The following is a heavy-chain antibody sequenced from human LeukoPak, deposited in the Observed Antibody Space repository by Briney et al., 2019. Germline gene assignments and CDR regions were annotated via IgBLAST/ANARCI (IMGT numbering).Heavy chain of an antibody. CDR1: GFTFSHYA. V-gene: IGHV3-30*04. CDR3: ARDLGYDYYFDY. CDR2: ISFDGTNT. D-gene: IGHD2-2*01. Sequence: GGSLRLSCEASGFTFSHYAIHWVRQAPGKGLEWMACISFDGTNTVYADSVKGRFTISRDNSKNTLYLQMNSLRAADTAVYYCARDLGYDYYFDYWGQGTLVTVSS. J-gene: IGHJ4*02.